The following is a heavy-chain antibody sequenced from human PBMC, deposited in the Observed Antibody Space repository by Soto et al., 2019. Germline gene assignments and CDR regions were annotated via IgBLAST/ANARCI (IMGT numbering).Heavy chain of an antibody. CDR1: GGSISSRSYY. D-gene: IGHD3-10*01. Sequence: SSETLSLTCTVSGGSISSRSYYWGWIRQPPGKGLEWIGGIYYSGTTFYSPSLKSRVIISVDTSKNQFSLKLSSVTAADTAMYYCARQNGSFRSWFDSWGQGILVTVPQ. J-gene: IGHJ5*01. CDR3: ARQNGSFRSWFDS. CDR2: IYYSGTT. V-gene: IGHV4-39*01.